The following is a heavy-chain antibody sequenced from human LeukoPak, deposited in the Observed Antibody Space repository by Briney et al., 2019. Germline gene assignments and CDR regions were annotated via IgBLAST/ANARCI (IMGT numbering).Heavy chain of an antibody. V-gene: IGHV4-39*01. CDR2: IYYSGST. J-gene: IGHJ4*02. Sequence: PSETLSLTCTVCGDSISSSSYYWGWVRQPPGKGLEWIESIYYSGSTYYNPSVKSRFTITVDTAKNEFSLKLSYVSAADTAVYYCARFEFPWGQGTLVTVSS. CDR3: ARFEFP. D-gene: IGHD3-10*01. CDR1: GDSISSSSYY.